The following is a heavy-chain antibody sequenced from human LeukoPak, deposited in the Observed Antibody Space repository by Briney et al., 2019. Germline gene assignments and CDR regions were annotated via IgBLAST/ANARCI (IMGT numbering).Heavy chain of an antibody. J-gene: IGHJ4*02. D-gene: IGHD2-15*01. CDR2: IIPIFGTA. CDR1: GYTFTSYG. Sequence: SVKVSCEASGYTFTSYGISWVRQAPGQGLEWMGGIIPIFGTANYAQKFQGRLTMTEDTSTHTAYMELSSLRSDDTAVYYCATDPVGYCNADGCYSVDYWGQGTLVTVSS. V-gene: IGHV1-69*06. CDR3: ATDPVGYCNADGCYSVDY.